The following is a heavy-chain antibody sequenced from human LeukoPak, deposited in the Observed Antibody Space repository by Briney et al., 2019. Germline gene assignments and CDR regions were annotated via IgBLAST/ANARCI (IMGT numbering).Heavy chain of an antibody. Sequence: PSETLFLTCAVYGGSFSGYYWSWIRQPPGKGLEWIGEINHSGSTNYNPSLKSRVTISVDTSKNQFSLKLSPVTAADTAVYYCARGAQIAVAGNFDYWGQGTLVTVSS. D-gene: IGHD6-19*01. CDR3: ARGAQIAVAGNFDY. V-gene: IGHV4-34*01. CDR2: INHSGST. J-gene: IGHJ4*02. CDR1: GGSFSGYY.